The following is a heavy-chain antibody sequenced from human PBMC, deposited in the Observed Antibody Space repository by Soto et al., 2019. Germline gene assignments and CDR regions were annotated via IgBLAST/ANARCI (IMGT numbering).Heavy chain of an antibody. CDR1: GYSFAGYW. V-gene: IGHV5-10-1*01. CDR2: LDPSDSQT. D-gene: IGHD3-22*01. J-gene: IGHJ4*02. Sequence: PGDAVKITGEGCGYSFAGYWITWVRQKPGKGLEGMGRLDPSDSQTYYSPSFRGHVTISATKSITTVFLQWSSLRASDTAMYYCARQIYDSDTGPNFQYYFDSWGQGTPVTAPQ. CDR3: ARQIYDSDTGPNFQYYFDS.